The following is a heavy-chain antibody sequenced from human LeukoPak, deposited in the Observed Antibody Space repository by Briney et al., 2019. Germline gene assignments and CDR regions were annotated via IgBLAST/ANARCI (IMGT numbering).Heavy chain of an antibody. CDR2: ISSSGSTI. CDR1: GFTFSDYH. Sequence: GGSLRLSCAASGFTFSDYHMSWIRQAPGKGLEWGSYISSSGSTIYYADSVKGRFTISRDNSKNTLYLQMNSLRADDTAVYYCARDEPSPDSTDLDYWGQGTLVTVSS. D-gene: IGHD2/OR15-2a*01. CDR3: ARDEPSPDSTDLDY. V-gene: IGHV3-11*04. J-gene: IGHJ4*02.